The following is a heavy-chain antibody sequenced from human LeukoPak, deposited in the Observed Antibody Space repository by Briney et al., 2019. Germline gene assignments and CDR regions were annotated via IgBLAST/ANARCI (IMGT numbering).Heavy chain of an antibody. CDR1: GYTFTSYD. CDR2: MNPNSGNT. D-gene: IGHD3-10*01. Sequence: WASVKVSRKASGYTFTSYDINWVRQATGQGLEWMGWMNPNSGNTGYAQKFQGRVTMTRNTSISTAYMELSSLRSEDTAVYYCARVRTMVRGNNWFDPWGQGTLVTVSS. J-gene: IGHJ5*02. CDR3: ARVRTMVRGNNWFDP. V-gene: IGHV1-8*01.